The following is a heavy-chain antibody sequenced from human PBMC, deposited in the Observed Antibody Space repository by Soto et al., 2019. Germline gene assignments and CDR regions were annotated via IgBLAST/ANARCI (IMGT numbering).Heavy chain of an antibody. CDR3: ARILRGIKIFGVAHPGYY. J-gene: IGHJ4*02. Sequence: GASVKVSCKASGYPFSNYAIHWVRQAPGQSLEWMGWINPGEINTRYSQKFQGRVTITSDRSANTAYMELSSLKSEDTAVYYCARILRGIKIFGVAHPGYYWGQGTRVTVYS. V-gene: IGHV1-3*01. CDR2: INPGEINT. CDR1: GYPFSNYA. D-gene: IGHD3-3*01.